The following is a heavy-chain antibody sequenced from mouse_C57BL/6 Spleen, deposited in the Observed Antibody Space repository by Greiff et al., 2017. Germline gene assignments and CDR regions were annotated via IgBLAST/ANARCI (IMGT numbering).Heavy chain of an antibody. CDR2: IYPRSGNT. V-gene: IGHV1-81*01. Sequence: QVQLQQSGAELARPGASVKLSYKASGYTFTSYGISWVKQRTGQGLEWIGEIYPRSGNTYYNEKFKGKATLTADKSSSTAYMELRSLTSEDSAVYFCARYYDEEGFDYWGQGTTLTVSS. CDR1: GYTFTSYG. CDR3: ARYYDEEGFDY. D-gene: IGHD2-4*01. J-gene: IGHJ2*01.